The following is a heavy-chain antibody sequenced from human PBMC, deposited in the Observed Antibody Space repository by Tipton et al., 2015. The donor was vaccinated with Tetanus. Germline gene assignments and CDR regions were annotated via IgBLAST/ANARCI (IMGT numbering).Heavy chain of an antibody. D-gene: IGHD2-21*01. V-gene: IGHV3-23*01. Sequence: SLRLSCTASGFPFRNYAMTWVRQAPGKGLEWVSVISADGSRAYYRDSVEGRFTISRDNPKNTLFLQMHYLRPEDAAVYYCATGYWGGSARNGFDSWGQGTLVSVSS. CDR2: ISADGSRA. CDR1: GFPFRNYA. J-gene: IGHJ4*02. CDR3: ATGYWGGSARNGFDS.